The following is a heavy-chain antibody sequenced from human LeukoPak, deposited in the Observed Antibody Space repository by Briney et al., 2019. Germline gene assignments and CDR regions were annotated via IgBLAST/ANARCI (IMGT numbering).Heavy chain of an antibody. CDR1: GGSFSGYY. CDR3: ARSLYYDSSGPYGMDV. J-gene: IGHJ6*02. Sequence: PSETLSLTCAVYGGSFSGYYWSWIRQPPGKGLEWIGYIYYSGSTNYNPSLKSRVTISVDTSKNQFSLKLSSVTAADTAVYYCARSLYYDSSGPYGMDVWGQGTTVTVSS. V-gene: IGHV4-59*08. D-gene: IGHD3-22*01. CDR2: IYYSGST.